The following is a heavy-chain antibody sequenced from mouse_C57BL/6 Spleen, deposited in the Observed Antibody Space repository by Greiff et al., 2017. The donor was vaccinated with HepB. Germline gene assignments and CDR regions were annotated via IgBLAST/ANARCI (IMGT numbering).Heavy chain of an antibody. V-gene: IGHV1-77*01. Sequence: QVQLQQSGAELVKPGASVKISCKASGYTFTDYYINWVKQRPGQGLEWIGKIGPGSGSTYYNEKFKGQATLTADKSSSTAYMQLSSLTSEDSAVYFCARDLSYYYGSSYGYFDVWGTGTTVTVSS. J-gene: IGHJ1*03. CDR1: GYTFTDYY. CDR2: IGPGSGST. CDR3: ARDLSYYYGSSYGYFDV. D-gene: IGHD1-1*01.